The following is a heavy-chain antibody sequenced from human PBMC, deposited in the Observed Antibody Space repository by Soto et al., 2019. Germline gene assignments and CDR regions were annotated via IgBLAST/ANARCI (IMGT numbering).Heavy chain of an antibody. V-gene: IGHV3-23*01. Sequence: PGGSLRLSCAASGFSFSTCSMNWVRQAPGKGLEWVSAISSSSGSTNYADSVKGRFTISRDNSKNTLYLQMNSLRAEDTAVYYCAKVPPGGNFWSPLFDYWGQGTLVTVSS. D-gene: IGHD3-3*01. CDR1: GFSFSTCS. CDR2: ISSSSGST. J-gene: IGHJ4*02. CDR3: AKVPPGGNFWSPLFDY.